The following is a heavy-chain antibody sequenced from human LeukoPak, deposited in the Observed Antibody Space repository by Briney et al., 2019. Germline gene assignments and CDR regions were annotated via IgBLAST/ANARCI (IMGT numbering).Heavy chain of an antibody. CDR3: AREPYGANVDY. CDR1: GYTFFGYY. CDR2: INPNTGGT. Sequence: ASVKVSCKASGYTFFGYYLHWVRQAPGQGLEWMGWINPNTGGTNYAQKFQGRVTMTKDTSITTAYMELSRLRSDDTAVYYCAREPYGANVDYWGQGTLVTVSS. J-gene: IGHJ4*02. V-gene: IGHV1-2*02. D-gene: IGHD4-17*01.